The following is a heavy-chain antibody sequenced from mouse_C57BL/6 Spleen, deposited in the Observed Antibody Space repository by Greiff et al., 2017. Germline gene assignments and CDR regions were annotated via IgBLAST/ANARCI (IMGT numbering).Heavy chain of an antibody. J-gene: IGHJ4*01. V-gene: IGHV2-2*01. CDR2: IWSGGST. D-gene: IGHD1-1*01. CDR1: GFSLTSYG. Sequence: QVQLKQSGPGLVQPSQSLSITCTVSGFSLTSYGVHWVRQSPGKGLEWLGVIWSGGSTDYNAAFISSLSISKDNSKSQVFFKMNTLQADDTAIYYCARPLITTVVATRAMDYWGQGTSVTVSS. CDR3: ARPLITTVVATRAMDY.